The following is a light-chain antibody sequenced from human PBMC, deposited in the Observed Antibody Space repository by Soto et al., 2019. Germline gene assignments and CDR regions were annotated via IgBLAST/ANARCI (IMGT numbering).Light chain of an antibody. V-gene: IGLV2-14*01. Sequence: QSALTQPASVSGSPGQWITISCTGASSDVGNYKYVSWYQQHAGKAPKLMMYAVSNRPSGVSNRSSGTKSGNTASLTISGLQAEDEADYYCCSYSAASTLVVCGTGTKLTVL. CDR1: SSDVGNYKY. CDR3: CSYSAASTLVV. J-gene: IGLJ1*01. CDR2: AVS.